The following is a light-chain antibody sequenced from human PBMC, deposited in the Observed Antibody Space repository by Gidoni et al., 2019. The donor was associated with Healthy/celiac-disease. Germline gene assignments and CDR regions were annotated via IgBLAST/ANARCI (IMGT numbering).Light chain of an antibody. CDR3: SSYTSSSTLEDVV. J-gene: IGLJ2*01. CDR2: EVS. CDR1: SSDVGGYNY. Sequence: QSALTQPASVSGSPGQSITISCTGTSSDVGGYNYVSWYQQHPGKAPKLMIYEVSNRPSGVSNRSSGSKSGNTASLTISGLQAEDEADYYCSSYTSSSTLEDVVFGGGTKLTVL. V-gene: IGLV2-14*01.